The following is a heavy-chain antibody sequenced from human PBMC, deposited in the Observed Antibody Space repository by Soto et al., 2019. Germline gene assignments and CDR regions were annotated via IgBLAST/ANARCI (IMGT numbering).Heavy chain of an antibody. V-gene: IGHV3-23*01. CDR3: AKVGSLISSHT. J-gene: IGHJ5*02. CDR2: ISGSGGST. D-gene: IGHD3-3*02. CDR1: GFTFSSYA. Sequence: GGSLRLSCAASGFTFSSYAMNWVRQAPGKGLEWVSVISGSGGSTYYADSVKGRFTISRDSSKNTVFLQMNSLRAEDTAVYYCAKVGSLISSHTWGQGTLVTVSS.